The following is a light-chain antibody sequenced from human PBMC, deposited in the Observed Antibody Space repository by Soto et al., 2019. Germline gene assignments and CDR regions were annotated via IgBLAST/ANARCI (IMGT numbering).Light chain of an antibody. CDR1: SSDVGGYNY. J-gene: IGLJ1*01. CDR3: SSYTSGYV. V-gene: IGLV2-14*01. CDR2: DVS. Sequence: SALTQPASVSGSPGQSITISCTGTSSDVGGYNYVSWYQQHPDKAPKLMIYDVSNRPSGVSNRFSGSKSGNTASLTISGLQAEDEADYYCSSYTSGYVFGTGTKVTVL.